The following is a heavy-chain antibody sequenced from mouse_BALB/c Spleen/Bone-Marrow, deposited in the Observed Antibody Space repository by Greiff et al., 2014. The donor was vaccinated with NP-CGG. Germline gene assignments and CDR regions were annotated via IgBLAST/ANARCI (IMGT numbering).Heavy chain of an antibody. CDR3: ARYHYGYDGFAY. CDR1: GYTFTSYW. V-gene: IGHV1-7*01. Sequence: LLASXAVLSLPGASVSLSCKASGYTFTSYWMPWVKLRPGQGLEWIGYLNPSTGYTEYNQKFKDKATLTADKSSSTAYMQLSSLTSEDSAVYYCARYHYGYDGFAYWGQGTLVTVSA. J-gene: IGHJ3*01. D-gene: IGHD2-2*01. CDR2: LNPSTGYT.